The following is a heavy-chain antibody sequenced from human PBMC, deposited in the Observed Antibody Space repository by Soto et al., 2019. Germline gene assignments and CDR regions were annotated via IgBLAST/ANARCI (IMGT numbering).Heavy chain of an antibody. J-gene: IGHJ4*02. CDR2: THPSGRT. Sequence: QVQLQESGPGLVKPSGTLSLTCTVSGGSMSSSNWWNWVRQSPGKGLEWIGETHPSGRTNYSPSLKSRVTISVDKSKNQCSLQLTSVTAADTAVYYCARSEATVLDSWGQGTLVTVSS. CDR1: GGSMSSSNW. V-gene: IGHV4-4*02. D-gene: IGHD4-17*01. CDR3: ARSEATVLDS.